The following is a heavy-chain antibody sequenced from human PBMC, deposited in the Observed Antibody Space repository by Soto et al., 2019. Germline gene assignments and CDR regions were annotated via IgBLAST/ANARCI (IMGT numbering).Heavy chain of an antibody. CDR1: GGSISSSNW. CDR3: ARTRPPPAGYCSSTSCWEGGWFDP. CDR2: IYHSGST. V-gene: IGHV4-4*02. Sequence: SETLSLTCAVSGGSISSSNWWSWVRQPPGKGLEWIGEIYHSGSTNYNPSLKSRVTISVDKSKNQFSLKLSSVTAADTAVYYCARTRPPPAGYCSSTSCWEGGWFDPWGQGTLVTVSS. J-gene: IGHJ5*02. D-gene: IGHD2-2*01.